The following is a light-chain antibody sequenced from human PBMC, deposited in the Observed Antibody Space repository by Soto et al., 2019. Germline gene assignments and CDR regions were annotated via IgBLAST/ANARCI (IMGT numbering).Light chain of an antibody. Sequence: DIVLTQSPATLSVSPGDTVTLSCRASESLFGFLAWYQQKPGQAPRLLMYGVSTRATGIPARFSGGGSATDFTHTISSLQTEDSAFYFSQSYNDWPFASGLGTRLEI. V-gene: IGKV3-15*01. J-gene: IGKJ2*01. CDR3: QSYNDWPFA. CDR1: ESLFGF. CDR2: GVS.